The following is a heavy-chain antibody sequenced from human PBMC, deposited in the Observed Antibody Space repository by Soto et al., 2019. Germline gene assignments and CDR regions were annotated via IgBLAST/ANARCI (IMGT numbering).Heavy chain of an antibody. CDR1: GGSISSSSYY. V-gene: IGHV4-39*01. D-gene: IGHD3-10*01. J-gene: IGHJ5*02. CDR3: ARHSVDHYGSGLNWFDP. Sequence: QLQLQETGPGLVMPSETLSLTCTVSGGSISSSSYYWGWIRQPPGKGLEWIGSIYYSGSTYYNPSLKSRVTISVDTSKNQFSLKLRSVTAADTAVYYCARHSVDHYGSGLNWFDPWGQGTLVTVSS. CDR2: IYYSGST.